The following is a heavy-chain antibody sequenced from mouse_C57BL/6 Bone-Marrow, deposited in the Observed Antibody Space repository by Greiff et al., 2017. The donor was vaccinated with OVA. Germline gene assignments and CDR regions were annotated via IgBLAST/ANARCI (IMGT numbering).Heavy chain of an antibody. D-gene: IGHD1-1*01. CDR1: GYSITSGYY. Sequence: VQLQQSGPGLVKPSQSLSLTCSVTGYSITSGYYWNWIRQFPGNKLEWMGYISYDGSNNYNPSLKNRISITRDTSKNQFFLKLNSVTTEDTATYYCARDRIQTPPGYYGSGYYAMDYWGQGTSVTVFS. V-gene: IGHV3-6*01. J-gene: IGHJ4*01. CDR3: ARDRIQTPPGYYGSGYYAMDY. CDR2: ISYDGSN.